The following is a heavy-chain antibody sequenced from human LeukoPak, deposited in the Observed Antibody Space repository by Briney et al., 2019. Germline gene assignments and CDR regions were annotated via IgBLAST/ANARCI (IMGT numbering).Heavy chain of an antibody. D-gene: IGHD2-15*01. J-gene: IGHJ6*02. CDR2: IYFSGST. Sequence: PSETLSLTCTVFGVSISSYYWSWIRQPPGKGLEWIGYIYFSGSTNYNPSLKSRVTISVDTSKNQFSLKLSSVTAADTAVYYCARDFITNCSGGSCYSNYYYYYGMDVWGQGTTVTVSS. CDR3: ARDFITNCSGGSCYSNYYYYYGMDV. V-gene: IGHV4-59*01. CDR1: GVSISSYY.